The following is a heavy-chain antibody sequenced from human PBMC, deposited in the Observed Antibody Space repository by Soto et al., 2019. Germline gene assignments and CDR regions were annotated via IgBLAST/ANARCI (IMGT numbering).Heavy chain of an antibody. CDR3: AKVTGVITFGGVIAFDY. D-gene: IGHD3-16*02. CDR2: ISGSGGST. Sequence: GGSLRLSCAASGFTFSSYAMSWVRQAPGKGLEWVSAISGSGGSTYYADSVKGRFTISRDNSKNTLYLQMNSLRAEDTAVYYCAKVTGVITFGGVIAFDYWGQGTLVTVSS. J-gene: IGHJ4*02. CDR1: GFTFSSYA. V-gene: IGHV3-23*01.